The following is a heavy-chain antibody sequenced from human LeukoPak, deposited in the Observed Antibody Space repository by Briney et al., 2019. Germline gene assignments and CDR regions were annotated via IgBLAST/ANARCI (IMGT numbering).Heavy chain of an antibody. CDR2: ISGSGGST. D-gene: IGHD3-22*01. CDR3: ARDGGFYYDSSGYSMI. V-gene: IGHV3-23*01. J-gene: IGHJ3*02. CDR1: GFTFSSYA. Sequence: GGSLRLSCAASGFTFSSYAMSWVRQAPGKGLEWVSAISGSGGSTYYADSVKGRFTISRDNAKNSLYLQMNSLRAEDTAVYYCARDGGFYYDSSGYSMIWGQGTMVTVSS.